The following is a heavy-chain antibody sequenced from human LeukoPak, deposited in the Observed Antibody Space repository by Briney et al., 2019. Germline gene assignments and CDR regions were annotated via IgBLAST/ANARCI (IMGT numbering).Heavy chain of an antibody. CDR2: IYYTGTT. J-gene: IGHJ4*02. V-gene: IGHV4-39*01. Sequence: PSETLSLTCTVSGASISSTPSYWGWIRQPPGKGLEWIGSIYYTGTTYYSPSLKSRVTISIDTSNNRFSLRLTSVTAADTALYYCARRMPSSGYSYDFWGRGTLVSVSS. D-gene: IGHD6-13*01. CDR1: GASISSTPSY. CDR3: ARRMPSSGYSYDF.